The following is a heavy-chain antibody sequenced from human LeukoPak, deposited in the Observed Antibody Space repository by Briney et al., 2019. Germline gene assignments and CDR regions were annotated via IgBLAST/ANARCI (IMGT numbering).Heavy chain of an antibody. V-gene: IGHV3-13*01. CDR1: GFSFSTYD. CDR2: IGSGGDT. CDR3: ARAVAGTDEIDS. Sequence: GRSLRLSCAGSGFSFSTYDMLWVRQAPGKGLEWVSAIGSGGDTYSAGSVKGRFTISRESAKSSFYLQMNSLNAGDTAVYFCARAVAGTDEIDSWGQGTLVTVSS. D-gene: IGHD6-19*01. J-gene: IGHJ4*02.